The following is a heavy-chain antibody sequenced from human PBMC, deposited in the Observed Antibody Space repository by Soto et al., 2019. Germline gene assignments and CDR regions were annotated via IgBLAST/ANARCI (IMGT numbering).Heavy chain of an antibody. D-gene: IGHD6-6*01. CDR2: INHSGST. CDR3: ARGLDTGSWGSFGY. Sequence: PWETLSLTCAVYGGSFSGYYWSWIRQPPGQGLEWIGEINHSGSTNYNPSLKSRVTISVDTSKNQFSLKLSSVTAADSAVYYCARGLDTGSWGSFGYWGQGTLVTVS. V-gene: IGHV4-34*01. J-gene: IGHJ4*02. CDR1: GGSFSGYY.